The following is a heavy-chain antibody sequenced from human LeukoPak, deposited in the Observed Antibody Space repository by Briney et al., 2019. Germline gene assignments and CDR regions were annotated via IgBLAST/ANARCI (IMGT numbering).Heavy chain of an antibody. Sequence: SETLSLTCTVSGGSISSSSYYWGWIRQPPGKELEWIGSIYYSGSTYYNPSLKSRVTISVDTSKNRFSLKLSSVTAADTAVYYCARQRLYSSSWIRPFDYWGQGTLVTVSS. J-gene: IGHJ4*02. CDR1: GGSISSSSYY. D-gene: IGHD6-13*01. CDR2: IYYSGST. V-gene: IGHV4-39*01. CDR3: ARQRLYSSSWIRPFDY.